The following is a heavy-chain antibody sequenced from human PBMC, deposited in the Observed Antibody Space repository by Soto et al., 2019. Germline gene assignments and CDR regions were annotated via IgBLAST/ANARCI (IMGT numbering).Heavy chain of an antibody. D-gene: IGHD6-13*01. V-gene: IGHV4-31*03. CDR2: IYYSGST. CDR3: ARDLIAASGEDYYYYGMDV. CDR1: GGSISSGGYY. Sequence: SETLSLTCTVSGGSISSGGYYWSWIRQHPGKGLEWIGYIYYSGSTYYNPSLKSRVTISVDTSKNQFSLKLSSVTAADTAVYYCARDLIAASGEDYYYYGMDVWGQGTTVTVSS. J-gene: IGHJ6*02.